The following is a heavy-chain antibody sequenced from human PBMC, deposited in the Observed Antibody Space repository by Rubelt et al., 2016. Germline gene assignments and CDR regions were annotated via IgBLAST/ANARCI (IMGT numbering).Heavy chain of an antibody. J-gene: IGHJ4*02. CDR1: GYTFTSYG. D-gene: IGHD1-1*01. Sequence: QVQLVQSGAEVKKPGASVKVSCKASGYTFTSYGISWVRQAPGQGLEWMGGFDPEDGETIYAQKFQGRVTITRDTSAITAYMELSSLRSEDTAVYYCARGRNWNDLDYWGQGTLVTVSS. V-gene: IGHV1-18*01. CDR2: FDPEDGET. CDR3: ARGRNWNDLDY.